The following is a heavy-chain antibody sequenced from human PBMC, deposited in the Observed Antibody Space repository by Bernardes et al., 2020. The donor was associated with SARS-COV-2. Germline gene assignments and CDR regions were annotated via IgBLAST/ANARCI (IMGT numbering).Heavy chain of an antibody. D-gene: IGHD3-22*01. CDR1: GYDFTTYG. CDR3: ARGFSGYLGY. J-gene: IGHJ4*02. CDR2: ISAYSGHT. Sequence: ASVKVSRKASGYDFTTYGINWVRQAPGQGLEWMGWISAYSGHTDYAQKFQARVTMATDTSTSTVYMEVRSLRSDDTAVYYCARGFSGYLGYWGRGTLVTVSS. V-gene: IGHV1-18*04.